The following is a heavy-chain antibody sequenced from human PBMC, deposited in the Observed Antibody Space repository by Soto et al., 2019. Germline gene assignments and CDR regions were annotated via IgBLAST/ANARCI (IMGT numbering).Heavy chain of an antibody. V-gene: IGHV4-38-2*01. D-gene: IGHD3-3*01. Sequence: SETLSLTCAVSGYSISSGYYWGWIRQPPGEGLEWIGSIYHSGSTYYNPSLKSRVTISVDTSKNQFSLKLSSVTAADTAVYYCARNGPPTIFGVVITPRYGMDVWGQGTTVTVSS. J-gene: IGHJ6*02. CDR2: IYHSGST. CDR3: ARNGPPTIFGVVITPRYGMDV. CDR1: GYSISSGYY.